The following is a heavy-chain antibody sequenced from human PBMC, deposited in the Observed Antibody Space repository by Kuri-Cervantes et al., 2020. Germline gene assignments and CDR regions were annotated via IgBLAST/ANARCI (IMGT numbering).Heavy chain of an antibody. J-gene: IGHJ4*02. V-gene: IGHV3-66*01. CDR3: ARVKSLAAGFDY. D-gene: IGHD6-13*01. CDR1: GFTVSSNY. Sequence: GESLKISCAASGFTVSSNYMSWVRQAPGKGLEWVSVIYSGGSTYYADSVKGRFTISRDNSKNTLYLQMNSLRAEDTAVYYCARVKSLAAGFDYWGQGTLVTVSS. CDR2: IYSGGST.